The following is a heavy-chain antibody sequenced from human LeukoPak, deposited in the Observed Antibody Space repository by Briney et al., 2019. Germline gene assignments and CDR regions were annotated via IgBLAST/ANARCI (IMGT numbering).Heavy chain of an antibody. Sequence: PAGGSLRLSCAASGFTFSNYWMNWVRQAPGKGMEWVAIIEKDGIEILYVDSVKGRFTISRDNAKNSLYLQMNSLRAEDTAVYYCAAGAGWLIDWWGQGTLVTVSS. D-gene: IGHD6-19*01. CDR1: GFTFSNYW. CDR3: AAGAGWLIDW. CDR2: IEKDGIEI. J-gene: IGHJ4*02. V-gene: IGHV3-7*01.